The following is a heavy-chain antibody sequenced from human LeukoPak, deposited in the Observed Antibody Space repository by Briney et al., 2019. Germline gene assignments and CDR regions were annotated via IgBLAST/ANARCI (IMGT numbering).Heavy chain of an antibody. Sequence: GSLRLSCAASGFTFISYWMSWVRQAPGKGLEWVANIKQDGSEKYYVDSVKGRFTISRDNAKNSLYLQMNSLRAEDTAVYYCARDGGLGATTNNWFDPWGQGTLVTVSS. V-gene: IGHV3-7*03. CDR2: IKQDGSEK. CDR1: GFTFISYW. D-gene: IGHD5-12*01. CDR3: ARDGGLGATTNNWFDP. J-gene: IGHJ5*02.